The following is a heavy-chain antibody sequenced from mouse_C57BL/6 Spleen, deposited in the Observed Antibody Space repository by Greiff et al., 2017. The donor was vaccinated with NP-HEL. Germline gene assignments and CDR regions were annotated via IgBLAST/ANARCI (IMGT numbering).Heavy chain of an antibody. D-gene: IGHD2-5*01. V-gene: IGHV1-66*01. Sequence: QVQLQQSGPELVKPGASVKISCKASGYSFTSYYIHWVKQRPGQGLEWIGWIYPGSGNTKYNEKFKGKATLTADTSSSTAYMQLSSLTSEDSAVYYCARSESNYVYWYFDVWGTGTTVTVSS. J-gene: IGHJ1*03. CDR1: GYSFTSYY. CDR2: IYPGSGNT. CDR3: ARSESNYVYWYFDV.